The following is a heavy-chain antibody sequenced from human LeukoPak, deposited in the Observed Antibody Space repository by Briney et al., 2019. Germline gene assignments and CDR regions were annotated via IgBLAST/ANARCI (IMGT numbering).Heavy chain of an antibody. CDR2: INPNSGGT. CDR1: GYTFTGYY. CDR3: ATYYYDSRNYFDY. Sequence: ASVKVSCKASGYTFTGYYMHWVRQAPGQGLEWMGWINPNSGGTNYAQKFQGRVTMTRDTSISTAYMELSSLRSEDTAVYYCATYYYDSRNYFDYWGQGTLVTVSS. J-gene: IGHJ4*02. D-gene: IGHD3-22*01. V-gene: IGHV1-2*02.